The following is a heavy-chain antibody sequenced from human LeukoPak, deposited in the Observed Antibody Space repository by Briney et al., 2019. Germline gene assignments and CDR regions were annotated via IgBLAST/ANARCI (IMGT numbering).Heavy chain of an antibody. CDR1: GGSFSGYY. CDR3: ARTTVATPYDY. CDR2: INHSGST. V-gene: IGHV4-34*01. Sequence: SETLSLTCAVYGGSFSGYYWSWIRQPPGKGLEWIGEINHSGSTNYNPSLKSRVTISVDTSKNQFSLKLSSVTAADTAVYYCARTTVATPYDYWGRGTLVTVSS. J-gene: IGHJ4*02. D-gene: IGHD4-17*01.